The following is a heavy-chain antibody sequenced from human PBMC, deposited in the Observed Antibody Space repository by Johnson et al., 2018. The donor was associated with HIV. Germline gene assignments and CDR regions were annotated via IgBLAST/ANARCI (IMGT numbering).Heavy chain of an antibody. CDR2: IYSGGST. D-gene: IGHD4-11*01. CDR1: GFTVSSNY. Sequence: VQLVESGGGVVQPGRSLRLSCAASGFTVSSNYMSWVRQAPGKGLEWVSVIYSGGSTYYADSVKGRFTISRDNSKNTLYLQMNSLSADDTAVYYCARGSTVPTLSGAFDIWGQGTLVTVSS. CDR3: ARGSTVPTLSGAFDI. V-gene: IGHV3-66*01. J-gene: IGHJ3*02.